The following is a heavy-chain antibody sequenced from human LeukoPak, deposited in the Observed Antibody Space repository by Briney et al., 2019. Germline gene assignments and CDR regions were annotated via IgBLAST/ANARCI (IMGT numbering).Heavy chain of an antibody. CDR3: TRLYDGSGTYYNGDY. V-gene: IGHV3-73*01. CDR2: IRSNYAT. CDR1: GFTFSSYA. Sequence: GGSLRLSCAASGFTFSSYAMTWVRQTPEKGLEWVGRIRSNYATTYAASMKGRFTISRDDSQNTAYLQINSLKTEDTAVYYCTRLYDGSGTYYNGDYWGQGTLVTVSS. D-gene: IGHD3-10*01. J-gene: IGHJ4*02.